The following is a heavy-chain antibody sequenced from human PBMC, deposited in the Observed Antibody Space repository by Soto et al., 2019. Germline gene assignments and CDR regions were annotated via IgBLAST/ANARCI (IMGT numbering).Heavy chain of an antibody. CDR2: IHYSGST. J-gene: IGHJ4*02. CDR1: GGSISSGDYY. D-gene: IGHD1-26*01. Sequence: PSETLSLTCTVSGGSISSGDYYWSWIRQPPGEGLEWIAYIHYSGSTYYNPSLKSRVTISVDTSKNQFSLKLSSVTAADTAVYYCARSRYSGSYFFDYWGQGVLVTVSS. CDR3: ARSRYSGSYFFDY. V-gene: IGHV4-30-4*01.